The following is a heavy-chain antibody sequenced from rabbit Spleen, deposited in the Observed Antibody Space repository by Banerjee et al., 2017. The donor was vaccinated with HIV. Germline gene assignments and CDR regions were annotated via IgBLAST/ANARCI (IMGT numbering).Heavy chain of an antibody. D-gene: IGHD1-1*01. CDR2: IDPFFGTT. Sequence: QEQLVESGGGLVQPGGSLKLSCKASGFDFNTYGVSWVRQAPGKGLEWIGYIDPFFGTTYYASGVNGRFTISSHNAQNTLYLQLNSLTVADTATYFCARDPAYASGSGAYIPYLWGPGTLVTVS. CDR1: GFDFNTYG. CDR3: ARDPAYASGSGAYIPYL. J-gene: IGHJ4*01. V-gene: IGHV1S47*01.